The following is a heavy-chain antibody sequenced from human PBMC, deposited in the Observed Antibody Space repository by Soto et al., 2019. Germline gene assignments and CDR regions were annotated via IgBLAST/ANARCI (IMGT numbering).Heavy chain of an antibody. Sequence: VASVKVSCKASGYTFTSYAMHWVRQAPGQRLEWMGWINAGNGNTKYSQKFQGRVTITRDTSASTAYMELSSLRSEDTAVYYCARTAVAGLPRPYYFDYWGQGTLVTVSS. J-gene: IGHJ4*02. V-gene: IGHV1-3*01. D-gene: IGHD6-19*01. CDR1: GYTFTSYA. CDR2: INAGNGNT. CDR3: ARTAVAGLPRPYYFDY.